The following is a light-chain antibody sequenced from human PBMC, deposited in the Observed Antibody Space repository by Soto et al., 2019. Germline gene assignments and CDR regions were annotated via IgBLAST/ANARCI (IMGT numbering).Light chain of an antibody. CDR1: QTIGNK. J-gene: IGKJ1*01. CDR2: GAS. CDR3: QQYNGWPWT. V-gene: IGKV3-15*01. Sequence: EIVLTQSPATLSVSPGERVTLSCRATQTIGNKLACYLQRPGQAPRLLMYGASTRATDIPARFSGSGSGTEFTLTITGLQSEDFAVYYCQQYNGWPWTFGLGTKVDIK.